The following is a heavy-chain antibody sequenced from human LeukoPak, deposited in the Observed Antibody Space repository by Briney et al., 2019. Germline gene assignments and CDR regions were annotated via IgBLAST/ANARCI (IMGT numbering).Heavy chain of an antibody. V-gene: IGHV3-23*01. Sequence: GGSLRLSCAASGFTFSSYAMSWVRQAPGKGLEWVSAISGSGGSTYYADSVKGRFTISRDNSKNTLYLQMNSLRAEGTAVYYCANPRIVVRGVIRDYWGQGTLVTVSS. CDR2: ISGSGGST. D-gene: IGHD3-10*01. J-gene: IGHJ4*02. CDR3: ANPRIVVRGVIRDY. CDR1: GFTFSSYA.